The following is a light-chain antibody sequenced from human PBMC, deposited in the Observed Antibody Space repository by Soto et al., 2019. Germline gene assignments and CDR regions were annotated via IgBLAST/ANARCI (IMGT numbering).Light chain of an antibody. J-gene: IGKJ5*01. V-gene: IGKV3D-15*01. CDR2: GAS. Sequence: EIMLTQSPATLSLSPGERATLSCRARQSISNNLAWYQQKLGQAPRLLIYGASTRATGIPARFSGSGSGTEFTLTISSLQSEDFAVYYCQQYHNWPPITFGQGTRLEIK. CDR3: QQYHNWPPIT. CDR1: QSISNN.